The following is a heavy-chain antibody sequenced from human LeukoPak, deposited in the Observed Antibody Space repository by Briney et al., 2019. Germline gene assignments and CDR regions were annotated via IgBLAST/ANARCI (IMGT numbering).Heavy chain of an antibody. V-gene: IGHV3-33*01. D-gene: IGHD3-10*01. Sequence: GGSLRLSCAASGFTFSSYGTHWVRQAPGKGLEWVAVIWYDGSNKYYADSVKGRFTISRDNFKNTLYLQMNSLRAEDTAVYYCARGRITMVRGVPENWFDPWGQGTLVTVSS. CDR1: GFTFSSYG. CDR2: IWYDGSNK. CDR3: ARGRITMVRGVPENWFDP. J-gene: IGHJ5*02.